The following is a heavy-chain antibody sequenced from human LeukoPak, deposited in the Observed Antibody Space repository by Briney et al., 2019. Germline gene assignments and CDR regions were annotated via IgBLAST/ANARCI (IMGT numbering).Heavy chain of an antibody. D-gene: IGHD3-22*01. J-gene: IGHJ5*02. V-gene: IGHV4-38-2*01. Sequence: SETPSLNCAVSGYSISSGYYWGWIRQPPGKGLEWIGSIYHSGSTYYNPSLKSRVTISVDTSKNQFSLKLSSVTAADTAVYYCARMGYYYDSSRFDPWGQGTLVTVSS. CDR1: GYSISSGYY. CDR3: ARMGYYYDSSRFDP. CDR2: IYHSGST.